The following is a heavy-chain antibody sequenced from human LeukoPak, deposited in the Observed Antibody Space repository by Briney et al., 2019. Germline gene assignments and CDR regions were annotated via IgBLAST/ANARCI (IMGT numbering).Heavy chain of an antibody. CDR3: TRLLLPATMGAFDI. CDR2: INTSGNT. Sequence: SETLSLTCTVSGGSISSGSYYWSWIRQPAGKGLEWIGRINTSGNTNYNPSLKSRVTISIDTSKNQFSLQLTSVTAADTAVYYCTRLLLPATMGAFDIWGQGTMVTVSS. J-gene: IGHJ3*02. V-gene: IGHV4-61*02. CDR1: GGSISSGSYY. D-gene: IGHD2-2*01.